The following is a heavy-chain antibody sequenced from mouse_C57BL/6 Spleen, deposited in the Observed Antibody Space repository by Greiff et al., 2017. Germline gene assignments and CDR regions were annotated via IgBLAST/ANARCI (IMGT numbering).Heavy chain of an antibody. D-gene: IGHD4-1*01. CDR3: ARVNWDY. CDR2: IYPRDGST. J-gene: IGHJ2*01. V-gene: IGHV1-85*01. CDR1: GYTFTSYD. Sequence: QVQLKESGPELVKPGASVKLSCKASGYTFTSYDINWVKQRPGQGLEWIGWIYPRDGSTKHNEKFKGKATLTVDTSSSTAYMELHSLTSEDSAVYFCARVNWDYWGQGTTLTVSS.